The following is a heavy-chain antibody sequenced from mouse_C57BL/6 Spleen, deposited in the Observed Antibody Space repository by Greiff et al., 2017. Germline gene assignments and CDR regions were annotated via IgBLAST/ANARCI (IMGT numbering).Heavy chain of an antibody. D-gene: IGHD2-4*01. CDR1: GFNIKDYY. CDR3: TTPPYDYDEEGFLCYAMDY. V-gene: IGHV14-1*01. CDR2: IDPEDGDT. J-gene: IGHJ4*01. Sequence: VQLQQSGAELVRPGASVKLSCTASGFNIKDYYMHWVKQRPEQGLEWIGRIDPEDGDTEYAPKFQGKATMTADTCSNTAYLQLSSLTSEDTAVYYSTTPPYDYDEEGFLCYAMDYWGQGTSVTVSS.